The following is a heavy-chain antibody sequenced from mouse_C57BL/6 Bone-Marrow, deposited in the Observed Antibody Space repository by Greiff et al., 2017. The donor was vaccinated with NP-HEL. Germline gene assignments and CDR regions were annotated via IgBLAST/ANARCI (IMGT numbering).Heavy chain of an antibody. V-gene: IGHV1-69*01. CDR1: GYTFTSYW. CDR2: IDPSDSYT. Sequence: VQLQQPGAELVMPGASVKLSCKASGYTFTSYWMHWVKQRPGQGLEWIGEIDPSDSYTNYNQKFKGKSTLTVDKASSTAYMQLSSLTSEDSAVYYCARERGYGSSCAMDYWGQGTSVTVSS. J-gene: IGHJ4*01. D-gene: IGHD1-1*01. CDR3: ARERGYGSSCAMDY.